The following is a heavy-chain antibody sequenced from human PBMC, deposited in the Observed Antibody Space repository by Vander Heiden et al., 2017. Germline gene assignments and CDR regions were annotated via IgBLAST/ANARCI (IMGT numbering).Heavy chain of an antibody. CDR1: GFTYDNYG. CDR3: ARVSNSGSGYLFDF. V-gene: IGHV3-20*04. J-gene: IGHJ3*01. Sequence: DVQLMESGGGVVRPGGSLRLSCTASGFTYDNYGMSWVRQAPGKGLEWVSGINWSGVSTGYTDSVKGRFITSRDKAKNSLFLQMNSLRAEDTAFYYCARVSNSGSGYLFDFWGQGTLVTVSS. CDR2: INWSGVST. D-gene: IGHD3-22*01.